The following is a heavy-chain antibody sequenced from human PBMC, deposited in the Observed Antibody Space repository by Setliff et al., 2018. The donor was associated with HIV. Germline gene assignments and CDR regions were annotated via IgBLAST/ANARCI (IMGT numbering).Heavy chain of an antibody. CDR1: GYTFTIYG. CDR2: ISGYNGKT. Sequence: ASVKVSCKASGYTFTIYGITWVRQAPGQGLEWMGWISGYNGKTNYAQKYQDRVTMTTNISTSTAYMEVRGLTSDDTAVYYCARRVIAVPGTDDAFDIWGHGTMVTVSS. J-gene: IGHJ3*02. CDR3: ARRVIAVPGTDDAFDI. D-gene: IGHD6-19*01. V-gene: IGHV1-18*01.